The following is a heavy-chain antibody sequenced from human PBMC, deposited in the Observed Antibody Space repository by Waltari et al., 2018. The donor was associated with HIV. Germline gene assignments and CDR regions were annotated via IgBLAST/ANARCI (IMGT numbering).Heavy chain of an antibody. Sequence: QVHLQQSGAGLLKPSDTLSLTCAAPGGPFTGFYWTWVRQPPRRALEWIGEVSQNSRVSLDPSVNSRAVLSVDASKNQFSLELKSVTAADTALYFCARRRKWNALLLDAWGQGTLVTVAS. J-gene: IGHJ4*02. CDR1: GGPFTGFY. D-gene: IGHD1-1*01. CDR2: VSQNSRV. V-gene: IGHV4-34*02. CDR3: ARRRKWNALLLDA.